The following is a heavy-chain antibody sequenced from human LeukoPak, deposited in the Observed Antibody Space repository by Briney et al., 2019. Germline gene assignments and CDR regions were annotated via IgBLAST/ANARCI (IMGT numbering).Heavy chain of an antibody. Sequence: GSLRLSCAASGFTFSSHSMNWVRQAPGKGLGWVSSISSSSSCIYYADSVKGRFTISRDNAKTSLYLKMNGLRAEDTAVYYCARDKWELLDRSWDYFAYWGQGSLVTVPS. V-gene: IGHV3-21*01. CDR1: GFTFSSHS. CDR3: ARDKWELLDRSWDYFAY. D-gene: IGHD1-26*01. J-gene: IGHJ4*02. CDR2: ISSSSSCI.